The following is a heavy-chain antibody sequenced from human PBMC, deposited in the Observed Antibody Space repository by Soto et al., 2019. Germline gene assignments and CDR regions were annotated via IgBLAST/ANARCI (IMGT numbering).Heavy chain of an antibody. CDR2: IHYSGII. CDR1: GASISSGLYY. V-gene: IGHV4-31*03. D-gene: IGHD6-19*01. CDR3: ARGPDHAKAGY. J-gene: IGHJ4*02. Sequence: QVQLQESGPGLVKPSQTLSLTCTVSGASISSGLYYWNWIRHIPGKGLEWIGCIHYSGIIYYSPSLQSRLIISVDTSDNQVSLKLTSVTAADTAVYYCARGPDHAKAGYWGQGILVTVSS.